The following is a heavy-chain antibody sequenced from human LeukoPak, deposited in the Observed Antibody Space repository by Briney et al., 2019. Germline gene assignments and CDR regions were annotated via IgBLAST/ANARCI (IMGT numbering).Heavy chain of an antibody. J-gene: IGHJ3*01. CDR1: GFTFGNSW. CDR2: INADGSTA. V-gene: IGHV3-74*01. D-gene: IGHD1-14*01. Sequence: VGSLRLSCAASGFTFGNSWVHWVRQAPGKGLVRGSLINADGSTATYADSVKGRFTISRDNARNTLSLQMNSLTIEDTAVYYCVVVVEPPDSDGFDVWGQGTMITVSS. CDR3: VVVVEPPDSDGFDV.